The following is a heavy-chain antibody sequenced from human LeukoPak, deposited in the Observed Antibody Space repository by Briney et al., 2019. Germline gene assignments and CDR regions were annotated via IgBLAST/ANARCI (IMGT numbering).Heavy chain of an antibody. CDR2: IWYDGSNK. V-gene: IGHV3-33*08. CDR1: GFSFSIYW. J-gene: IGHJ4*02. Sequence: SGGSLRLSCAASGFSFSIYWMHWVRQAPGKGLEWVAVIWYDGSNKYYADSVKGRFTISRDNSKNTLYLQMNSLRAEDTAVYYCARDRYSGYDFDYWGQGTLVTVSS. D-gene: IGHD5-12*01. CDR3: ARDRYSGYDFDY.